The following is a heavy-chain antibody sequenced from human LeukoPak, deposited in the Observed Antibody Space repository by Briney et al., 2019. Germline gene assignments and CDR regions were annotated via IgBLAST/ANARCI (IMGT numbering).Heavy chain of an antibody. CDR3: ARDLQDCSGGSCYIDWFDP. D-gene: IGHD2-15*01. V-gene: IGHV1-46*01. CDR2: INPSGGST. CDR1: GYTFTSYY. J-gene: IGHJ5*02. Sequence: ASVKVSCKASGYTFTSYYMHWVRQAPGQGLEWMGIINPSGGSTSYALKFQGRVTMTRDTSTSTVYMELSSLRSEDTAVYYCARDLQDCSGGSCYIDWFDPWGQGTLVTVSS.